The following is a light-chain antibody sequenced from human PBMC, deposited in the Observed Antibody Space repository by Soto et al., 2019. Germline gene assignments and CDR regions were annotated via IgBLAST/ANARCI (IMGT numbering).Light chain of an antibody. CDR1: SSDVGSYNL. CDR2: EGS. Sequence: QSALTQPASVSGSAGQSITISCTGTSSDVGSYNLVSWYQQHPGKAPKLMIYEGSKRPSGVSNRFSGSKSGNTASLTISGLQAEDEADYYCCSYAGRGVLFGGGTKLTVL. CDR3: CSYAGRGVL. V-gene: IGLV2-23*01. J-gene: IGLJ2*01.